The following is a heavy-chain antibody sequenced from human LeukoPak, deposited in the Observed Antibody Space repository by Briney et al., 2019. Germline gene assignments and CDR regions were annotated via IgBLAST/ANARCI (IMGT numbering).Heavy chain of an antibody. CDR2: ISGSGGST. V-gene: IGHV3-23*01. D-gene: IGHD1-26*01. Sequence: GGSLRLSCAASGFTFSSYAMSWVRQAPGKGLEWVSAISGSGGSTYYADSVRGRFTISRDNSKNTLYLQMNSLRAEDTAVYYCAKDLQYSGSRKLDYWGQGTLVSVSS. J-gene: IGHJ4*02. CDR1: GFTFSSYA. CDR3: AKDLQYSGSRKLDY.